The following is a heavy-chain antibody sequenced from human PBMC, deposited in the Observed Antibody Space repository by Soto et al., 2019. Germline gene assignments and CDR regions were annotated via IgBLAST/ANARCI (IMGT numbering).Heavy chain of an antibody. J-gene: IGHJ4*02. CDR1: GFTFSSYA. Sequence: GGSLRLSCSASGFTFSSYAMHWVRQAPGKGLEYVSAISSNGGSTYYADSVKGRFTISRDNSKNTLYLQMSSLRAEDTAVYYCVKELDSSGWYGLLTPSGFDYWGQGTLVTVSS. D-gene: IGHD6-19*01. V-gene: IGHV3-64D*08. CDR2: ISSNGGST. CDR3: VKELDSSGWYGLLTPSGFDY.